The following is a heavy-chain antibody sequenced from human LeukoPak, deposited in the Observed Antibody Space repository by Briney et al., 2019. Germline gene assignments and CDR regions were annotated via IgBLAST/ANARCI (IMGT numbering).Heavy chain of an antibody. D-gene: IGHD6-6*01. Sequence: GWSLRLSCAASGFTFSSYAMHWVRQAPGKGLELVAVISYDGSNKYYADSVKGRFTISRDNSKNTLYLQMNSLRAEDTAVYYCTRVIAAGLSYYYYYMDVWGKRIMVTVSS. CDR3: TRVIAAGLSYYYYYMDV. J-gene: IGHJ6*03. CDR2: ISYDGSNK. CDR1: GFTFSSYA. V-gene: IGHV3-30*01.